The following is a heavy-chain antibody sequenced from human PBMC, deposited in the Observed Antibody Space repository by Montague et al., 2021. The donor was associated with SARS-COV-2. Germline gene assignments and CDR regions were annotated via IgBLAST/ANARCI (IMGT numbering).Heavy chain of an antibody. V-gene: IGHV4-34*01. CDR2: INHSGTT. CDR3: ARWDPQTLTLIGLRGKSASDY. D-gene: IGHD4-23*01. J-gene: IGHJ4*02. CDR1: GGSFSGCY. Sequence: SETLSLTCAVYGGSFSGCYWTWIRQSPGKGLEWIAEINHSGTTNYNFNPSLGSRVTISVDTSKSQFSLKLSSVTAADTGVYYCARWDPQTLTLIGLRGKSASDYWGQGTLVTVSS.